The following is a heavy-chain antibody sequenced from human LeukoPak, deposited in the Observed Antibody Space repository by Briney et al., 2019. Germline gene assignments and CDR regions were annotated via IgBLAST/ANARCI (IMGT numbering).Heavy chain of an antibody. CDR2: IIPIFGTA. J-gene: IGHJ5*02. Sequence: GSSVKVSCKASGGTLSSYAISWVRQAPGQGLEWMGGIIPIFGTANYAQKFQGRVTITTDGSTSTAYMELSSLRSEDTAVYYCARVGCSSTSCPGSYNWFDPWGQGTLVTVSS. CDR1: GGTLSSYA. D-gene: IGHD2-2*01. CDR3: ARVGCSSTSCPGSYNWFDP. V-gene: IGHV1-69*05.